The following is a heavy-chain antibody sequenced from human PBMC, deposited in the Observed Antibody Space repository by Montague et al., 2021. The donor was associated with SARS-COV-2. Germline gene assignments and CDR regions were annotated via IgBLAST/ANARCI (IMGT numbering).Heavy chain of an antibody. CDR2: IYYSGST. J-gene: IGHJ6*02. CDR1: GGSISSSSYY. CDR3: ARGGLKSADYFYFGLDV. V-gene: IGHV4-39*07. Sequence: SETLSLTCTVPGGSISSSSYYWGWIRQPPGKGLEWIGSIYYSGSTYYNPSLKSRVTISGDTSKNQLSLKVRSVTAADTAVYYCARGGLKSADYFYFGLDVWGQGTTVTVSS.